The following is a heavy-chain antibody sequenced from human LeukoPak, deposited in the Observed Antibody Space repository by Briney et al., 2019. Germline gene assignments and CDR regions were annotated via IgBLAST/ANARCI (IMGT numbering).Heavy chain of an antibody. J-gene: IGHJ4*02. CDR1: GYTFTGHY. CDR3: ARQGESLFDY. CDR2: INPNSGGT. Sequence: ASVKVSCKAYGYTFTGHYIHWVRQAPGQGLEWMGGINPNSGGTSYAQKFQDRVTMTRDTSITTAYIDLSRLRSDDTALYYCARQGESLFDYWGQGTLVTVSS. V-gene: IGHV1-2*02. D-gene: IGHD1-26*01.